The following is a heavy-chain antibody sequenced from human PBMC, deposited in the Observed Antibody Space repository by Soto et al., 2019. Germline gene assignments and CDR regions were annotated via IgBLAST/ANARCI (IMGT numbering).Heavy chain of an antibody. CDR1: GFTFSSYS. J-gene: IGHJ6*03. CDR3: ARDRVDGDYYYYMDV. V-gene: IGHV3-48*01. D-gene: IGHD4-17*01. Sequence: PGGSLRLSCAASGFTFSSYSMNWVRQAPGKGLEWVSYISSSSSTIYYADSVKGRFTISRDNAKNSLYLQMNSLRAEDTAVYYCARDRVDGDYYYYMDVWGKGTTVTVSS. CDR2: ISSSSSTI.